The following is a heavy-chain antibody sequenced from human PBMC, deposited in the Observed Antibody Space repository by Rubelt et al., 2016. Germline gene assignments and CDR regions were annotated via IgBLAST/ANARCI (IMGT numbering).Heavy chain of an antibody. D-gene: IGHD3-16*02. V-gene: IGHV4-39*07. Sequence: QLQLQESGPGLVKPSETLSLTCTVSGGSISSSSYYWGWIRQPPGKGLEWIGEINHSGSTNYNPSIRGRVTISLDKSKTQCSLRLSFVTAADTAGYYCARAGIGSFPIYSYYGMDVWGQGTTVTVSS. J-gene: IGHJ6*02. CDR2: INHSGST. CDR1: GGSISSSSYY. CDR3: ARAGIGSFPIYSYYGMDV.